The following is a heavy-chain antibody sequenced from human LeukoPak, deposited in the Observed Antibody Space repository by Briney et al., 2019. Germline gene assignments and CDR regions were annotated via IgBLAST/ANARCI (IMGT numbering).Heavy chain of an antibody. CDR2: ISSSGSTT. CDR3: ARVNRVVGATKAYYFDY. V-gene: IGHV3-11*04. J-gene: IGHJ4*02. D-gene: IGHD1-26*01. Sequence: PGGSLRLSCAASGFTFSDYYMSWIRQAPGKGLEWVSYISSSGSTTYYADSVKGRFTISRDNARNSLYLQMNSLRAEDTAVYYCARVNRVVGATKAYYFDYWGQGTLVTVSS. CDR1: GFTFSDYY.